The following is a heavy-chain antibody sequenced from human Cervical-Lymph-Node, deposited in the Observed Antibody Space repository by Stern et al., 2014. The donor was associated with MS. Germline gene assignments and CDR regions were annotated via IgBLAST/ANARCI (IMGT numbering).Heavy chain of an antibody. CDR3: ARGGGGHSNPLLDY. J-gene: IGHJ4*02. CDR2: ISTDGIST. D-gene: IGHD3-16*01. V-gene: IGHV3-74*02. CDR1: GFPYSTYW. Sequence: EVQLVESGGGLVQPGGSLRLSCAASGFPYSTYWLHWVRQPPGKGLEWVSRISTDGISTRYADAVKGRFTVSRDNANSTVYLQMNGLGAEDTAVYYCARGGGGHSNPLLDYWGQGTLVTVSS.